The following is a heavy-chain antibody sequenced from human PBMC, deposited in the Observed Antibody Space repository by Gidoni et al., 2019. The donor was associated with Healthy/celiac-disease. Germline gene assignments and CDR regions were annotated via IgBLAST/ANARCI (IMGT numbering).Heavy chain of an antibody. Sequence: QVPLVRSWAEVTQRGASVNVSGTASGYPFTGYDMHGMRQAPGQGLEWMGWINTNSGGTNYAQKLKGRVTMTRDTSISTAYMELSRLRSEDTAVYYCARLGQVVGIAFDHWGQGTLVTVSS. D-gene: IGHD2-15*01. CDR2: INTNSGGT. CDR1: GYPFTGYD. CDR3: ARLGQVVGIAFDH. V-gene: IGHV1-2*02. J-gene: IGHJ4*02.